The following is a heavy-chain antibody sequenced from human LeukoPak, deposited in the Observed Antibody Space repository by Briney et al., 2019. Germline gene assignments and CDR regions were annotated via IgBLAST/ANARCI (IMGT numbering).Heavy chain of an antibody. CDR2: ISGSGGST. CDR3: ARGHSGWYDY. V-gene: IGHV3-23*01. Sequence: PGGSLRLSCAASGFTFSSYAMSWVRQAPGKGLRLVSAISGSGGSTYYADSVKGRFTISRDNSKDTLYLQMNSLRAEDTAVYYCARGHSGWYDYWGQGTLVTVSS. J-gene: IGHJ4*02. D-gene: IGHD6-19*01. CDR1: GFTFSSYA.